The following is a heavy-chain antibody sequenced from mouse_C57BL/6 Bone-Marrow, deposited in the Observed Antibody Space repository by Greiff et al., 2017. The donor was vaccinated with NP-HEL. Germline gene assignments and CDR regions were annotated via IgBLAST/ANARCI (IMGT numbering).Heavy chain of an antibody. Sequence: VQLQQSGPELVKPGASVKMSCKASGYTFTDYNMHWVKQSHGKSLEWIGYINPNNGGTSYNQKFNGKATLTVNKSSSPAYMELRSLTSEDSAVYYCARRGLRRGYYFDYWGQGTTLTVSS. V-gene: IGHV1-22*01. CDR1: GYTFTDYN. CDR3: ARRGLRRGYYFDY. D-gene: IGHD2-2*01. CDR2: INPNNGGT. J-gene: IGHJ2*01.